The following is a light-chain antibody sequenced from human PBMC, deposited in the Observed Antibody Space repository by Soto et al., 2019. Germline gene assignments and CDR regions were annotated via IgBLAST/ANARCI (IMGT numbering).Light chain of an antibody. CDR2: NDN. Sequence: QSVLTQPPSMSGTPGQRVTNSCSGSSYNIADNTLNWYQQLPGTAPKLLIYNDNDRPSGVPDRFSGSKSGTSASQAISGLQSGDVADYYCATCDVNLNGRVFGGGTQLTVL. J-gene: IGLJ3*02. CDR1: SYNIADNT. CDR3: ATCDVNLNGRV. V-gene: IGLV1-44*01.